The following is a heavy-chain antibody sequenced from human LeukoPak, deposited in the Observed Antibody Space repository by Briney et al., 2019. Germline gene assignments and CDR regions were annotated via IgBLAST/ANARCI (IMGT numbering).Heavy chain of an antibody. J-gene: IGHJ4*02. Sequence: GGSLRLSCAASGFTFSSSWMYWVRQAPGEGLGWVSRINSDESITTYADSVKGRFTISRDNAKNTLYLQMNSLRAEDTAVYYCARGLVPGFLDYWGQGTPVTVSS. V-gene: IGHV3-74*01. CDR1: GFTFSSSW. D-gene: IGHD4-11*01. CDR2: INSDESIT. CDR3: ARGLVPGFLDY.